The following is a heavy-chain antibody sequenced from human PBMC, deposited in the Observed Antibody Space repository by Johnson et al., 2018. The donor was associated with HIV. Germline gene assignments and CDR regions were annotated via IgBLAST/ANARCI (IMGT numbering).Heavy chain of an antibody. Sequence: VQLVESGGGLVQPGGSLRLSCAASGFTVSSNYMSWVRQAPGKGLEWVSVIYSGGSTYYADSVKGRFTISRDNSKNTLYLQMNSLRAEDTAVYYCAKGSTSCYNAFDIWGQGTMVTVSS. CDR2: IYSGGST. CDR3: AKGSTSCYNAFDI. J-gene: IGHJ3*02. D-gene: IGHD2-2*02. CDR1: GFTVSSNY. V-gene: IGHV3-66*01.